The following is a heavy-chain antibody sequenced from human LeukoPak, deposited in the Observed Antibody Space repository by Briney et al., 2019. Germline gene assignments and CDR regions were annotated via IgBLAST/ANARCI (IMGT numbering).Heavy chain of an antibody. CDR1: GFNFSSYS. Sequence: GGSLRLSCAASGFNFSSYSMNWVRQAPGKGLEWVSYISRSSSTIYYADSVEGRFTISRDNAKNSLYLQMNSLRAEDTAVYYCARAIGYYYDSSGYPNDAFGIWGQGTMVTVSS. CDR3: ARAIGYYYDSSGYPNDAFGI. CDR2: ISRSSSTI. D-gene: IGHD3-22*01. J-gene: IGHJ3*02. V-gene: IGHV3-48*01.